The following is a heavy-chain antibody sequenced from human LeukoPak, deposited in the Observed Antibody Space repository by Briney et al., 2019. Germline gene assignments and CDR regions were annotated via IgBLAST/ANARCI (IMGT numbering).Heavy chain of an antibody. V-gene: IGHV1-2*06. CDR3: AREVRGGKGSIIVAGLDY. CDR2: INPNSGGT. D-gene: IGHD6-19*01. J-gene: IGHJ4*02. CDR1: GYSFTSYD. Sequence: ASVKVSCKTSGYSFTSYDINWVRQAPGQGLEWMGRINPNSGGTSYAQKFQGRVTMTKDTSITTAYMELSKLTSDDTAVYYCAREVRGGKGSIIVAGLDYWGQGTLVTVSS.